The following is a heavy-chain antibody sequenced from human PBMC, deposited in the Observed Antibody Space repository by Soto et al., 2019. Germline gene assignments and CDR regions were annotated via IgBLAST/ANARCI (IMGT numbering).Heavy chain of an antibody. Sequence: EVQLVESGGGLVQPGGSLRLSCAASGLTFSSYSMNWVRQAPGKGLEWVSYISSCSSTIYYADSVKGRFTISRDNAKNSLYLQMNSLRDEDTAVYYCARDYSNYINWFDPWGQGTLVTVSS. CDR2: ISSCSSTI. D-gene: IGHD4-4*01. J-gene: IGHJ5*02. V-gene: IGHV3-48*02. CDR3: ARDYSNYINWFDP. CDR1: GLTFSSYS.